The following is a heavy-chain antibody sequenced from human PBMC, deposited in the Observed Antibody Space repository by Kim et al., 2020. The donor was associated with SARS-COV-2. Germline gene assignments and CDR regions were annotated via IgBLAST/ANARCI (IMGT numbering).Heavy chain of an antibody. D-gene: IGHD5-12*01. CDR1: GSTFSSYW. CDR2: IKEDGSEK. CDR3: VRDGYSGHDLAFDI. V-gene: IGHV3-7*03. Sequence: GGSLRLSCAASGSTFSSYWMSWVRQAPGKGLEWVANIKEDGSEKYYVDSVKGRLTISRDNAKNSLYLQMDSLRAEDTAVYYCVRDGYSGHDLAFDIWGQGTMVTVSS. J-gene: IGHJ3*02.